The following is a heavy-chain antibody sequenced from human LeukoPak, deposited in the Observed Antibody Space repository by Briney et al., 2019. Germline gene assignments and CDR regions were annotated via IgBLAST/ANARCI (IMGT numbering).Heavy chain of an antibody. CDR3: TRRLDILTGYYRGIIDY. J-gene: IGHJ4*02. D-gene: IGHD3-9*01. CDR2: IRSKANSYAT. CDR1: GFTFSGSA. Sequence: GGSLRLSCAASGFTFSGSAMHWVRQASGKGLEWVGRIRSKANSYATAYAASVKGRFTISRDDSKNTAYLQMNSLKTEDTAVYYCTRRLDILTGYYRGIIDYWGQGTLVTVSS. V-gene: IGHV3-73*01.